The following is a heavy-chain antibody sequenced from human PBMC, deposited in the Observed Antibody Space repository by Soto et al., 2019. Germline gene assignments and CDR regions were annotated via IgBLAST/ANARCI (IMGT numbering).Heavy chain of an antibody. CDR1: GFTFSSYS. V-gene: IGHV3-48*01. J-gene: IGHJ4*02. CDR3: ARSLLEPTGGN. Sequence: GGSLRLSCAASGFTFSSYSMNWVRQAPGKGLEWVSYISSSSSTIYYADSVKGRFTISRDNAKNSLYLQMNSLRAEDTVVYYCARSLLEPTGGNWGQGTLVTVSS. CDR2: ISSSSSTI. D-gene: IGHD1-1*01.